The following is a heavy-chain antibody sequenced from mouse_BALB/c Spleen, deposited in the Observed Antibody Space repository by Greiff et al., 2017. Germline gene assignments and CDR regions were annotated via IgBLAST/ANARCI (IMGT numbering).Heavy chain of an antibody. CDR1: GFNIKDTY. CDR3: AREVIYYGNYGAMDY. J-gene: IGHJ4*01. CDR2: IDPANGNT. D-gene: IGHD2-1*01. V-gene: IGHV14-3*02. Sequence: EGQLQQSGAELVKPGASVKLSCTASGFNIKDTYMHWVKQRPEQGLEWIGRIDPANGNTKYDPKFQGKATITADTSSNTAYLQLSSLTSEDTAVYYCAREVIYYGNYGAMDYWGQGTSVTVSS.